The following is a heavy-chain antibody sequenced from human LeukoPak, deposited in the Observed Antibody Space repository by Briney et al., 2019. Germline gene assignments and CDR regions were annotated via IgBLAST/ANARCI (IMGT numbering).Heavy chain of an antibody. D-gene: IGHD6-13*01. V-gene: IGHV3-74*01. J-gene: IGHJ4*02. Sequence: PGGSLRLSCTASGFTFSSYWMHWVPQAPGKGLVWVSRINSDGGSTSYADSVKGRFTISRDNAKNTLYLQMNSLRAEDTAVYYCARRIQGIAPYYFDYWGQGTLVSVSS. CDR3: ARRIQGIAPYYFDY. CDR2: INSDGGST. CDR1: GFTFSSYW.